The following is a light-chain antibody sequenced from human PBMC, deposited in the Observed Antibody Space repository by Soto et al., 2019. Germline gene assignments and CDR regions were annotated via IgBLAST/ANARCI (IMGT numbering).Light chain of an antibody. CDR1: GTNIGLNS. CDR2: SNN. CDR3: AAWDDSLRGYV. V-gene: IGLV1-47*02. Sequence: QSVLTQPPSASGTPGQRVTIPCSGSGTNIGLNSVSWFQQLPGTAPKLLIHSNNQRPSGVPDRISGSKSGTSASLAISGLRSEDEADYFCAAWDDSLRGYVFGAGTSSPS. J-gene: IGLJ1*01.